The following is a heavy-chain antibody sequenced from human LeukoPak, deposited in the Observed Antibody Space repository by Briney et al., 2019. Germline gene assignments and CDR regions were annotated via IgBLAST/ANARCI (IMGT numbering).Heavy chain of an antibody. J-gene: IGHJ5*02. CDR1: GGSISSGDYY. CDR3: AAQYQLLSNWFDP. Sequence: SETLSLTCTVSGGSISSGDYYWSWIRQPPGKGLEWIGYIYYSGSTYYNPSLKSRVTISVDTSKNQFSLKLSSVTAADTAVYCCAAQYQLLSNWFDPWGQGTLVTVSS. CDR2: IYYSGST. D-gene: IGHD2-2*01. V-gene: IGHV4-30-4*01.